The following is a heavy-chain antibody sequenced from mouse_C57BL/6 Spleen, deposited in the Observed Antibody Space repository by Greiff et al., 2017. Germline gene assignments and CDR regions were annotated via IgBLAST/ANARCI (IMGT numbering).Heavy chain of an antibody. D-gene: IGHD2-4*01. J-gene: IGHJ2*01. Sequence: QVQLQQSGPELVKPGASVKISCKASGYAFSSSWMNWVKQRPGKGLEWIGRIYPGDGDTNYNGKFKGKATLTADKSSSTAYMQLSSLTSEDSAVYYCARSSDDYDGLTFDYGGQGTTLTVSS. CDR1: GYAFSSSW. V-gene: IGHV1-82*01. CDR2: IYPGDGDT. CDR3: ARSSDDYDGLTFDY.